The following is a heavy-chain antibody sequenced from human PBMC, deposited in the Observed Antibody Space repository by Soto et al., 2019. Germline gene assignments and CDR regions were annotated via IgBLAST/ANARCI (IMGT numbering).Heavy chain of an antibody. CDR3: ARDRRYSYGPPSAFQI. D-gene: IGHD5-18*01. CDR1: GDSISSYY. CDR2: IYYSGTT. J-gene: IGHJ3*02. V-gene: IGHV4-59*01. Sequence: QVQLQESGPGLVKPSETLSLTCTVSGDSISSYYWSWIRQPPGKGLEWIGYIYYSGTTNYNPSLKSRVTISVDTSKNQFSLELRSATAADTAVYYCARDRRYSYGPPSAFQIWGQGTRVTVSS.